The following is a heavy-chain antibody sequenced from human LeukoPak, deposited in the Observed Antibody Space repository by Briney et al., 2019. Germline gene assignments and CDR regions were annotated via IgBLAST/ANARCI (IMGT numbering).Heavy chain of an antibody. CDR3: AKDRAIFGVDLLYYFDY. Sequence: GGSLRLSCAASGFIFDDYAMHWVRQAPGNGLEWVSGISWNSGSIGYADSVKGRFTISRDNAKNSLYLQMNSLRAEDTALYYCAKDRAIFGVDLLYYFDYWGQGTLVTVSS. D-gene: IGHD3-3*01. CDR2: ISWNSGSI. CDR1: GFIFDDYA. V-gene: IGHV3-9*01. J-gene: IGHJ4*02.